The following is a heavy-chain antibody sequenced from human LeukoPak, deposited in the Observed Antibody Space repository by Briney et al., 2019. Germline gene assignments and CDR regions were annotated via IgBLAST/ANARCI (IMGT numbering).Heavy chain of an antibody. V-gene: IGHV4-39*01. Sequence: SETLSLTCTVSGGSISSSSYSWGWMRPPPGKGLEWIGSIYYSGNTFYNPSLKSRVTISVDTSKNQFSLKLRSVTAADTAVYYCARIAVAITRYFDYWGQGTLVTVSS. D-gene: IGHD3-22*01. CDR1: GGSISSSSYS. CDR3: ARIAVAITRYFDY. CDR2: IYYSGNT. J-gene: IGHJ4*02.